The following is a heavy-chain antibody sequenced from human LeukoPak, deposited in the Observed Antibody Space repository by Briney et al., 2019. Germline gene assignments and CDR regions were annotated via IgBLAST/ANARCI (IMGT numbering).Heavy chain of an antibody. V-gene: IGHV4-34*01. CDR2: INHSGRT. Sequence: SETLSLTCAVYGGSFRGYYWSWIRQPPGKGLEWIGEINHSGRTNYNPSLKSRVTISVDTSKNQFSLKLSSVTAADTAVYYCARLYGYSYGYGTIDYWGQGTLVTVSS. D-gene: IGHD5-18*01. CDR3: ARLYGYSYGYGTIDY. CDR1: GGSFRGYY. J-gene: IGHJ4*02.